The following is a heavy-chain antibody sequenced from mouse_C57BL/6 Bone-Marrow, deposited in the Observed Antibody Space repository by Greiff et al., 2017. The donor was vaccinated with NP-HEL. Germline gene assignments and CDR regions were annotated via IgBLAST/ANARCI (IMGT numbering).Heavy chain of an antibody. V-gene: IGHV14-3*01. CDR1: GFNFKNTY. CDR3: ARWGIFITTVVAKAY. CDR2: IDPANGNT. J-gene: IGHJ3*01. Sequence: EVQRVESVAELVRPGASVKLSCTASGFNFKNTYMHWVKQRPEKGLELIGRIDPANGNTKYTPKLQGKATITADTSSNNAYLQTSILTSEDTTIYYCARWGIFITTVVAKAYWGQGTLVTVSA. D-gene: IGHD1-1*01.